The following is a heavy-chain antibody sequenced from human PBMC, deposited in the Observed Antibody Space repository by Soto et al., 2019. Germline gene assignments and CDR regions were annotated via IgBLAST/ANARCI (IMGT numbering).Heavy chain of an antibody. J-gene: IGHJ4*02. CDR3: ASAYYYISPRIIG. CDR1: GGSISSSSYY. D-gene: IGHD3-9*01. CDR2: IYYSGST. V-gene: IGHV4-39*01. Sequence: SETLSLTCTVSGGSISSSSYYWGWIRQPPGKGLEWIGSIYYSGSTYYNPSLKSRVTISVDTSKNQFSLKLSSVTAADTAVYYCASAYYYISPRIIGWGQGTLVTVSS.